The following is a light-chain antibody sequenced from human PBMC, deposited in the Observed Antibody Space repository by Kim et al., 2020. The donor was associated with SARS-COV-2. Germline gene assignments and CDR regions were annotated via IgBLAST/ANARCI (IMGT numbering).Light chain of an antibody. CDR2: GAS. Sequence: EIVMTQSPATLSVSPGERATLSCRASQSVSSNLAWYQQKPGQAPRLLIYGASTRATGIPASFSVTGSGTDFTLTISSLQSEDFAVYYCQQYNNWPLTFGGGTKLEI. CDR3: QQYNNWPLT. V-gene: IGKV3-15*01. J-gene: IGKJ4*01. CDR1: QSVSSN.